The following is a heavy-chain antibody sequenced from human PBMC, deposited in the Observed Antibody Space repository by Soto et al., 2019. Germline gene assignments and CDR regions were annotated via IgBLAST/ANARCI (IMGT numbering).Heavy chain of an antibody. CDR2: IRTKANSYAT. CDR1: GFTFSGSA. Sequence: GSLRLSCAASGFTFSGSAMHWVRQASGKGLEWVGRIRTKANSYATAYGASVKGRFTISRDDSKNTAYLQMNSLKTEDTAVYYCTRHLDPDHSDSSGFAYYYYYGMDVWGQGTTVTV. J-gene: IGHJ6*02. V-gene: IGHV3-73*01. CDR3: TRHLDPDHSDSSGFAYYYYYGMDV. D-gene: IGHD3-22*01.